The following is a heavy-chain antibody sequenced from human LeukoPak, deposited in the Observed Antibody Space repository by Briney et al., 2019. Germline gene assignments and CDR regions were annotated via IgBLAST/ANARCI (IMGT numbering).Heavy chain of an antibody. V-gene: IGHV4-59*08. Sequence: SETLSLTCTVSGGSVSSYYWSWVRQPPGKRLEWLGYIYHTGGTNYNPSLDGRVTISVDTSKNQFSLNLSSVTAADTAVYYCARRHHYYYYMDAWGKGTTVTVSS. J-gene: IGHJ6*03. CDR2: IYHTGGT. CDR1: GGSVSSYY. CDR3: ARRHHYYYYMDA.